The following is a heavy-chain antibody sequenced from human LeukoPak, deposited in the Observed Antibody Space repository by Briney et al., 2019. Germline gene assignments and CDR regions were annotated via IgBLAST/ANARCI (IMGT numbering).Heavy chain of an antibody. J-gene: IGHJ4*02. Sequence: SETLSLTCAVYGGSFSGYYWSWIRQPPGKGLEWIGEINHSGSSNYNPSLKSRVAISVDTSKNQLSLKLSSVTAADTAVYYCARWRTYQYDSSGYCFDYWGQGALVTVSS. CDR3: ARWRTYQYDSSGYCFDY. V-gene: IGHV4-34*01. CDR2: INHSGSS. CDR1: GGSFSGYY. D-gene: IGHD3-22*01.